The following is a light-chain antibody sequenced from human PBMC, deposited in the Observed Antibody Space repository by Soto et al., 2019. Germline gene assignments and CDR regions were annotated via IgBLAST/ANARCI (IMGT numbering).Light chain of an antibody. CDR2: GAS. CDR3: QQLNSYPMIT. CDR1: QSISTC. V-gene: IGKV1-9*01. J-gene: IGKJ5*01. Sequence: HLTQSPYTLSASVGDRVPITCRASQSISTCLAWYQQKPGKAPKLLIYGASTLQSGVPSRFSGSGSGTEFTLTISSLQPEDFATYYCQQLNSYPMITFGQGTRLEI.